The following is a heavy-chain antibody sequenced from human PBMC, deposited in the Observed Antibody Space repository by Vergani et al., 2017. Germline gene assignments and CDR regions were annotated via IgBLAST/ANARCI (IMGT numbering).Heavy chain of an antibody. CDR2: IYYTGTT. CDR3: TRHGRSGWAGYFQH. J-gene: IGHJ1*01. V-gene: IGHV4-39*01. CDR1: GVSIGSNSYY. D-gene: IGHD6-19*01. Sequence: QLQLQESGPGLVKPSETLSLTCTVSGVSIGSNSYYWGWIRQPPGKGLEWIGTIYYTGTTYYNEAHKSRLTISVATSKNQFSLNLTSVTAADTAVYYCTRHGRSGWAGYFQHWGQGTLVTASS.